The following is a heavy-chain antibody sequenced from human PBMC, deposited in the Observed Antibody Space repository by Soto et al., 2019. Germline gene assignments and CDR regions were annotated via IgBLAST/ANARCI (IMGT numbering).Heavy chain of an antibody. CDR2: ISYDGNRK. CDR3: DREGYGGRWSPDY. Sequence: QVQLVESGGGVVQPGRSLRLSCAASGFTFSSYGMHWARQAPGEGLEWVAVISYDGNRKYYADSVKGRFTISRDFSKNTVDLELNSLRVEETAVYFGDREGYGGRWSPDYRGQGILVPVSS. CDR1: GFTFSSYG. D-gene: IGHD6-13*01. J-gene: IGHJ4*02. V-gene: IGHV3-30*03.